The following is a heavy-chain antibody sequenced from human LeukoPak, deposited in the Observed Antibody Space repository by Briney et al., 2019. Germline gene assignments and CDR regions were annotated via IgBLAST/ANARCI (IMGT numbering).Heavy chain of an antibody. J-gene: IGHJ6*03. CDR2: ISAYNGNT. V-gene: IGHV1-18*01. Sequence: ASVKVSCKASGYTFTSYGISWVRQAPGQGLEWMGWISAYNGNTNYAQKLQGRVTMTTDTSTSTAYMELGSLRSDDTAVYYCARAVYSSSWLTYYYYYYMDVWGKGTTVTVSS. CDR3: ARAVYSSSWLTYYYYYYMDV. D-gene: IGHD6-13*01. CDR1: GYTFTSYG.